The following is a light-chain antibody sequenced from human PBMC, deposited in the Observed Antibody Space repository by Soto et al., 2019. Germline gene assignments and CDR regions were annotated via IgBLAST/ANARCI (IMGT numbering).Light chain of an antibody. CDR3: MQGLQVPQT. CDR2: LGS. J-gene: IGKJ1*01. CDR1: QSLLHSNGYNY. Sequence: DIVMTQPPLSLPVTPGEPASISCGSSQSLLHSNGYNYLDWYLQKPGQSPQLLIYLGSNRASGVPDRFSGSGSGKDFTLKITRVEAEDVGVYYCMQGLQVPQTFGQGTKVEIK. V-gene: IGKV2-28*01.